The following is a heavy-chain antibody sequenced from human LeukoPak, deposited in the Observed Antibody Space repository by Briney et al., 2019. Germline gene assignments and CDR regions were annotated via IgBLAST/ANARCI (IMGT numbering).Heavy chain of an antibody. CDR2: ITGDSSYI. Sequence: GGSLRLSCTASGFTFSDYTLNWVRQPPGKGLEWLSSITGDSSYIYYADSVKGRFTVSRDNAKNSLYLHTNSLRVEDTAVYYCARVQGSPYWGQGTLVTVSS. J-gene: IGHJ4*02. V-gene: IGHV3-21*01. CDR1: GFTFSDYT. CDR3: ARVQGSPY.